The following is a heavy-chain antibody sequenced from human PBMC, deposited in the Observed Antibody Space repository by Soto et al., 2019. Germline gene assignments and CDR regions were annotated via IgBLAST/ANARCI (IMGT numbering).Heavy chain of an antibody. CDR3: ARRPVLAAIFDY. CDR1: GGSISSYY. CDR2: IYYSGST. J-gene: IGHJ4*02. V-gene: IGHV4-59*01. D-gene: IGHD2-15*01. Sequence: QVQLQESGPGLVKPSENLSLTCTVSGGSISSYYWRWIRQPQGKGLEWIGYIYYSGSTNYNHSLKSRVTISVDTSKNQFSLKLSSVTAADTAVYYCARRPVLAAIFDYWGQGTLVTVSS.